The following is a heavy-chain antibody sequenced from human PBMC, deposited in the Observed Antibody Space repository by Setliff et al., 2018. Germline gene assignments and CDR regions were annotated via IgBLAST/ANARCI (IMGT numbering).Heavy chain of an antibody. D-gene: IGHD3-10*01. Sequence: GGSLRLSCTGSGFIFSSYEMNWVRQAPGKGLEWVANIKQDGSEKYYVDSVKGRFTISRDNAKNSLYLQMNSLRAEDTAVYYCARDHAYGSRFYYYYYGMDVWGQGTTVTVS. CDR1: GFIFSSYE. CDR3: ARDHAYGSRFYYYYYGMDV. J-gene: IGHJ6*02. V-gene: IGHV3-7*01. CDR2: IKQDGSEK.